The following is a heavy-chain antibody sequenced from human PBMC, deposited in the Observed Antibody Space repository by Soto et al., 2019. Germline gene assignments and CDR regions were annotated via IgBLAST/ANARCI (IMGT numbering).Heavy chain of an antibody. CDR3: ARGGITGTLRLNYYYCYGMDV. Sequence: PGGSLRLSCAASGFTVSSNYMSWVRQAPGKGLEWVSVIYSGGSTYYADSVKGRFTISRDNSKNTLYLQMNSLRAEDTAVYYCARGGITGTLRLNYYYCYGMDVWGQGTTVTVSS. CDR2: IYSGGST. J-gene: IGHJ6*02. CDR1: GFTVSSNY. V-gene: IGHV3-53*01. D-gene: IGHD1-7*01.